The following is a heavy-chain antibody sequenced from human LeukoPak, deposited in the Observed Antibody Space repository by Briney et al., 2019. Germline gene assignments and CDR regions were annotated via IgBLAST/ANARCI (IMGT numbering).Heavy chain of an antibody. CDR3: TRDLVGATSDF. CDR2: INIDGSST. D-gene: IGHD1-26*01. J-gene: IGHJ4*02. CDR1: GFIFTTYW. V-gene: IGHV3-74*01. Sequence: GGSLRLSCAASGFIFTTYWMHWVREVPGKGLVWVARINIDGSSTYYADSVKGRFTISRDNAKNTVNLQMNSLRAEDTAVYYCTRDLVGATSDFWGQGPLVTVSS.